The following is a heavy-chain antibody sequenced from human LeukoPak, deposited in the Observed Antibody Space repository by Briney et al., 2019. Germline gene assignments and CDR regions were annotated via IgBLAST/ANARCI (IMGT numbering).Heavy chain of an antibody. D-gene: IGHD3-22*01. CDR2: FDPEDGET. Sequence: ASVKVSCKVSGYTLTELSMHWVRQAPGKGLEWMGGFDPEDGETIYAQKFQGRVTITADESTSTAYMELSSLRSEDTAVYCCARGSDYYDSSGYCIWNYWGQGTLVTVSS. CDR3: ARGSDYYDSSGYCIWNY. J-gene: IGHJ4*02. V-gene: IGHV1-24*01. CDR1: GYTLTELS.